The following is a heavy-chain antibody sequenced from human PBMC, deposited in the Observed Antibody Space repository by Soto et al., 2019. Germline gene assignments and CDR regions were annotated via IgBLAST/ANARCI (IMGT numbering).Heavy chain of an antibody. D-gene: IGHD2-2*02. Sequence: TGGSLRLSCTASGFTFGDYAMSWVRQAQGKGLEWVGFIRSKAYGGTTEYAASVKGRFTISRDDSKSIAYLQMNSLKTEDTAVYYCTRDPDCSSTSCYTGYWGQGTLVTVSS. CDR2: IRSKAYGGTT. V-gene: IGHV3-49*04. J-gene: IGHJ4*02. CDR1: GFTFGDYA. CDR3: TRDPDCSSTSCYTGY.